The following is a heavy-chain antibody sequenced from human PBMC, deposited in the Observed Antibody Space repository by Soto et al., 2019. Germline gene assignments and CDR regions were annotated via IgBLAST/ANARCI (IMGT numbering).Heavy chain of an antibody. CDR2: ISGSGTTA. D-gene: IGHD6-19*01. J-gene: IGHJ3*02. CDR3: AKTTDGWFSAFEI. Sequence: EVQLLESGGGLVQPGGSLRLSCAASGFIFSSYAMSWVRQAPGKGLEWVSAISGSGTTAYYADSVKGRFTFSRDNSKNTMYLQMNSLRAEDTAVYYCAKTTDGWFSAFEIWGKGTMVIVSS. V-gene: IGHV3-23*01. CDR1: GFIFSSYA.